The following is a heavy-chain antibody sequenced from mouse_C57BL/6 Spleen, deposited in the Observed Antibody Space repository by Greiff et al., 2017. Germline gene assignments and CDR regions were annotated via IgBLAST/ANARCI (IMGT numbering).Heavy chain of an antibody. J-gene: IGHJ2*01. CDR2: ISSGSSTI. CDR1: GFTFSDYG. V-gene: IGHV5-17*01. CDR3: ARAITDRVLLDY. Sequence: EVHLVEPGGGLVKPGGSLKLSCAASGFTFSDYGMHWVRQAPEKGLEWVAYISSGSSTIDYADTLKGRVTISRDNAKNTLFLQMTSLRSEDTAMYYCARAITDRVLLDYWGQGTTLTVSS. D-gene: IGHD2-4*01.